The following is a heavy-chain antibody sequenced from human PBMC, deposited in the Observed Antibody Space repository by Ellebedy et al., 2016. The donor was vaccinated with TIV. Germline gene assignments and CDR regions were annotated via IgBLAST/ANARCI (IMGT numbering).Heavy chain of an antibody. V-gene: IGHV3-7*01. CDR2: IKQDGSEK. D-gene: IGHD1-26*01. Sequence: PGGSLRLSCAASGFTFSSYWMSWVRQAPGKGLEWVANIKQDGSEKYYVDSVKGRFTISRDNAKNSLYLQMNSLRAEDTAVYYCARDPEGSYYRYYFDYWGQGTLVTVSS. CDR3: ARDPEGSYYRYYFDY. J-gene: IGHJ4*02. CDR1: GFTFSSYW.